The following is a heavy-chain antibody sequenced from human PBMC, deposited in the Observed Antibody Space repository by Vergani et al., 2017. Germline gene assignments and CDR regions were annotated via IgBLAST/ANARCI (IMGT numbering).Heavy chain of an antibody. D-gene: IGHD3-3*01. CDR2: ISAYNGNT. Sequence: QVQLVQSGAEVKKPGASVKVSCKASGYTFTSYGISWVRQAPGQGLEWMGWISAYNGNTNYAQKLQGRVTMTTDTSTSTAYIELRSLRSDDTAVYYCASSVLYYDFWSGYSSFDYWGQGTLVTVSS. V-gene: IGHV1-18*01. CDR3: ASSVLYYDFWSGYSSFDY. CDR1: GYTFTSYG. J-gene: IGHJ4*02.